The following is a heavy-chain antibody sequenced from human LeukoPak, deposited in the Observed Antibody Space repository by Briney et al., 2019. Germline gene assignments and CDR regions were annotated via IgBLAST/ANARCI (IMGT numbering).Heavy chain of an antibody. Sequence: PSETLSLTCTVSGGSISSYYWSWIRKPPGKRLEWIGYIYYSGSTNYNPSLRSRVTISVDTSKNQFSLKLTSVTAADTAVYYCARRGSSWDYFDYWGQGALVTVSS. V-gene: IGHV4-59*01. CDR2: IYYSGST. CDR1: GGSISSYY. J-gene: IGHJ4*02. D-gene: IGHD6-6*01. CDR3: ARRGSSWDYFDY.